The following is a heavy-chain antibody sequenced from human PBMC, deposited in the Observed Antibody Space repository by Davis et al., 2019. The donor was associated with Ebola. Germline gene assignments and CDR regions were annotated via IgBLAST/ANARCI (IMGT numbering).Heavy chain of an antibody. J-gene: IGHJ6*02. D-gene: IGHD6-13*01. CDR1: GFTFTNYY. CDR2: INAYNGNT. V-gene: IGHV1-18*01. Sequence: ASAQVSCKTSGFTFTNYYMHWVRQAPGQGLEWMGWINAYNGNTDYAQKFQGRVTMTTDPSTSTAYMELRSLILDDSAVYFCAGPTQGSSFEYYFGMDVWGQGTTVTVSS. CDR3: AGPTQGSSFEYYFGMDV.